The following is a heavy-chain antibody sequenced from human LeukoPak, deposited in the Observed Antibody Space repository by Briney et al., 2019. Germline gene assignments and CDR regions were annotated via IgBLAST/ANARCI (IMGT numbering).Heavy chain of an antibody. Sequence: AGGSLRLSCAASGFTFSSYAMHWVRQAPGKGLEWVAVISYDGSNKYYADSVKGRFTISRDNSKNTLYLQMNSLRAEDTAVYYCARDLTRRYWGQGTLVTVSS. V-gene: IGHV3-30*14. CDR3: ARDLTRRY. D-gene: IGHD2-15*01. J-gene: IGHJ4*02. CDR1: GFTFSSYA. CDR2: ISYDGSNK.